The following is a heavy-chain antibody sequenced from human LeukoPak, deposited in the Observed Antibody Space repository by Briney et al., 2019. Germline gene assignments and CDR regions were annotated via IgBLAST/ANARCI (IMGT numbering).Heavy chain of an antibody. CDR3: ASSWYRRGLDY. Sequence: SQTLSLTCAVSGGSISSGGYSWSWIRQPPGKGLEWIGYIYHSGSTYYNPSLKSRVTISVDRSKNQFSLKLSSVTAADTAVYYCASSWYRRGLDYWGQGTLVTVSP. CDR2: IYHSGST. CDR1: GGSISSGGYS. D-gene: IGHD6-13*01. J-gene: IGHJ4*02. V-gene: IGHV4-30-2*01.